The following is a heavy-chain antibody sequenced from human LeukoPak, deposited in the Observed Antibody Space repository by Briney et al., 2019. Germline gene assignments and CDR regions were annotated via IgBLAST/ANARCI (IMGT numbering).Heavy chain of an antibody. Sequence: PSETLSLTCAVYGGSFSGYYWSWIRQPPGKGLEWIGEINHSGSTNYNPSLKGRVTISVDTSKNQFSLKLSSVTAADTAVYYCARTLTACFDYWGQGTLVTVSS. CDR1: GGSFSGYY. CDR3: ARTLTACFDY. V-gene: IGHV4-34*01. CDR2: INHSGST. D-gene: IGHD3-9*01. J-gene: IGHJ4*02.